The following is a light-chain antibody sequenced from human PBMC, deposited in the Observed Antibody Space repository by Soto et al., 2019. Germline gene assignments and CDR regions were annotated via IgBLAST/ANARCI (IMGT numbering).Light chain of an antibody. CDR3: QQYDRGSVN. CDR2: DAS. CDR1: QSVTTN. V-gene: IGKV3-15*01. Sequence: EVLMTQSPATLSVSPGERVTFSCMASQSVTTNLAWYQHKPGQSPRLLISDASTGASCIPPKFSGSGSGTEFILNIDRLESADFAVYYCQQYDRGSVNLGAVTKVDIK. J-gene: IGKJ4*01.